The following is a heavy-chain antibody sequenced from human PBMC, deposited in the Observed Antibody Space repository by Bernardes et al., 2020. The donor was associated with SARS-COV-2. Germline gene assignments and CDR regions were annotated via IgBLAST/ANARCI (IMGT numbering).Heavy chain of an antibody. CDR2: IKRKADGETT. CDR3: TVHRDFDY. V-gene: IGHV3-15*01. J-gene: IGHJ4*01. Sequence: GGSLRLSCAASGFTFSNAWMNWVRQAPGKGLEWVARIKRKADGETTDYAAPVKGRFTISRDDSKNTLYLHMNSLKSEDTAVYYCTVHRDFDYWGHGTQVAVSS. CDR1: GFTFSNAW.